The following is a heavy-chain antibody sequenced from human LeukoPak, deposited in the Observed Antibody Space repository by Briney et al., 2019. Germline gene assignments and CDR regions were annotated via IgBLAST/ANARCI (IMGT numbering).Heavy chain of an antibody. V-gene: IGHV4-59*01. CDR1: GGSISSYY. J-gene: IGHJ4*02. Sequence: ASETLSLTCAVSGGSISSYYWSWVRQPPGKGLEWIGYIYYSGSTNYNPSLKSRVTISVDTSKNQFSLKLSSVTAADTAVYYCARGPGLSGYDLDYWGQGTLATVSS. CDR2: IYYSGST. D-gene: IGHD5-12*01. CDR3: ARGPGLSGYDLDY.